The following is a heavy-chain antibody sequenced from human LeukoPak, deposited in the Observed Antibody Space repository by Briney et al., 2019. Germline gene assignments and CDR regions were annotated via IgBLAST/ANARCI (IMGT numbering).Heavy chain of an antibody. CDR3: ATPDVVVPAAITLGY. Sequence: GGSLRLSCAASGFTFSSYWMSWVRQAPGKGLEWVANIKQDGSEKYYVDSVKGRFTISRDNAKNSLYLQMNSLRAEDTAVYYCATPDVVVPAAITLGYWGQGTLVTVSS. CDR2: IKQDGSEK. V-gene: IGHV3-7*01. J-gene: IGHJ4*02. CDR1: GFTFSSYW. D-gene: IGHD2-2*01.